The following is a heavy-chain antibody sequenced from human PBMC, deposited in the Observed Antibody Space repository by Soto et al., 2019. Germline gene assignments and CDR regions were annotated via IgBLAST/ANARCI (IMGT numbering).Heavy chain of an antibody. V-gene: IGHV4-61*03. J-gene: IGHJ2*01. Sequence: QVQLQESGPGLVKPSETLSLTCSVSGYSVSNASFYWTWIRQAPGTGLEYIGSIFYTGVTNYNPSLSSRVTISLDTSKNHFSLKLNSMTAADTAVYYCVRVLDSSWYADLWGRGTLVTVSS. CDR3: VRVLDSSWYADL. D-gene: IGHD3-22*01. CDR2: IFYTGVT. CDR1: GYSVSNASFY.